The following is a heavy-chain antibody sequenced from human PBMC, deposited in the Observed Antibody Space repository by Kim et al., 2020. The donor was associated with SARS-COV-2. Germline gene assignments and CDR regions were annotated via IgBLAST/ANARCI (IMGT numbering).Heavy chain of an antibody. Sequence: SETLSLTCTVSGGSISSYYWSWIRQPPGKGLEWIGYIYYSGSTNYNPSLKSRVTISVDTSKNQFSLKLSSVTAADTAVYYCARVRSEGGPKPPRAYYYGMDVWGQGTTVTVSS. D-gene: IGHD3-16*01. CDR2: IYYSGST. CDR3: ARVRSEGGPKPPRAYYYGMDV. V-gene: IGHV4-59*13. J-gene: IGHJ6*02. CDR1: GGSISSYY.